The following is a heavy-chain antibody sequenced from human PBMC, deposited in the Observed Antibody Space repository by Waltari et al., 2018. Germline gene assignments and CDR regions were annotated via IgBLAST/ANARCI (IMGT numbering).Heavy chain of an antibody. V-gene: IGHV3-23*04. CDR2: ISGSGGST. CDR1: GFTFSSYA. D-gene: IGHD3-10*01. CDR3: AGGYYGSGSTPDFDY. Sequence: EVQLVESGGGLVQPGGSLRLSCAASGFTFSSYAMSWVRQAPGKGLEWVSAISGSGGSTYYADSLKGRFTISRDNSKNTLYLQMNSLRAEDTAVYYCAGGYYGSGSTPDFDYWGQGTLVTVSS. J-gene: IGHJ4*02.